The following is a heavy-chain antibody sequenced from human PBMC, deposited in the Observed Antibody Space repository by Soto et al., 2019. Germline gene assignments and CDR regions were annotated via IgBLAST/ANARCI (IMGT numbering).Heavy chain of an antibody. CDR2: ISYDGTNK. CDR3: AKGTQFDY. J-gene: IGHJ4*02. D-gene: IGHD3-10*01. V-gene: IGHV3-30-3*01. Sequence: QVQLVESGGGVVQPGRSLRLSCAASGFTFSNYAMHWVRQAPGKGLEWVAVISYDGTNKYYADSVKGRFTISRDNSKNTLYLQMNSLRAEDTAVYYCAKGTQFDYWGQGTLVTVSS. CDR1: GFTFSNYA.